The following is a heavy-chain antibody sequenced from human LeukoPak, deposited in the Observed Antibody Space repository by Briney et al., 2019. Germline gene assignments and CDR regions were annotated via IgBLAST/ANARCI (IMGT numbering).Heavy chain of an antibody. CDR2: IYYSGST. CDR3: ARVRRVGATPTYNWFDP. CDR1: GGSISSYY. J-gene: IGHJ5*02. Sequence: SETLSLTCTVSGGSISSYYWSWIRQPPGKGLEWIGYIYYSGSTNYNTSLKSRVTISVDTSKNQFSLKLSSVTAADTAVYYCARVRRVGATPTYNWFDPWGQGTLVTVSS. D-gene: IGHD1-26*01. V-gene: IGHV4-59*01.